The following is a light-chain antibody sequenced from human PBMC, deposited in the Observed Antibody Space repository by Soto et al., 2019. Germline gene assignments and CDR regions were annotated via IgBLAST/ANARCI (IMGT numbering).Light chain of an antibody. CDR3: SSYTSTTTLYV. CDR2: DVS. V-gene: IGLV2-14*01. Sequence: QSVLTQPASVSGSPGQSITISCTGTSSDVGGYNYVSWYQQHPGKAPKVIIYDVSNRPSGVSNRFSGSKSGNTASLTIFGLQAEDEADYYCSSYTSTTTLYVFGTGTKVTV. CDR1: SSDVGGYNY. J-gene: IGLJ1*01.